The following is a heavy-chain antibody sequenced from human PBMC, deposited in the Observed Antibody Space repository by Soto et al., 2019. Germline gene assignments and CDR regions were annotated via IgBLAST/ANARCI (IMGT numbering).Heavy chain of an antibody. V-gene: IGHV5-51*01. CDR2: IYPGDSDT. D-gene: IGHD3-9*01. CDR3: AAAIFYYGMDV. Sequence: GASLKISCKGFGYTFTNYWIGWVRQMPGKGPEWMGIIYPGDSDTKYNPSFQGQVTISADKSITTTYLQWSSLKAPDTAIYYCAAAIFYYGMDVWGQGTAVTVSS. CDR1: GYTFTNYW. J-gene: IGHJ6*02.